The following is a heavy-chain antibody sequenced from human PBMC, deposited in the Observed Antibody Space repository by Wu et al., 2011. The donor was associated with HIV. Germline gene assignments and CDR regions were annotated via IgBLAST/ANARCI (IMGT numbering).Heavy chain of an antibody. J-gene: IGHJ5*02. D-gene: IGHD5-24*01. Sequence: QVQLVQSGAEVKKPGSSVKVSCKASGGTFSSYSISWVRQAPGQGLEWMGGIIPIFPTANYAQKFQGRVTITADKSTSTAYMGLSSLRSEDTAVYYCALTKGGMATTXEFDPWGQGTLVTVSS. CDR1: GGTFSSYS. CDR3: ALTKGGMATTXEFDP. V-gene: IGHV1-69*14. CDR2: IIPIFPTA.